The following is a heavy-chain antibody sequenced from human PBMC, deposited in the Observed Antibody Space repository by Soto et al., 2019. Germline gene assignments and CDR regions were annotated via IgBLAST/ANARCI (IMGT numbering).Heavy chain of an antibody. V-gene: IGHV2-5*02. CDR3: AYSYHRYIFDF. J-gene: IGHJ4*02. CDR1: GFSLSTSGVG. D-gene: IGHD1-26*01. CDR2: IYWDDDK. Sequence: SDHTLVNTTQTLTLTCTFSGFSLSTSGVGMAWIRQPPGKALEWLALIYWDDDKRYSPSLQNRLTITKDTSTNQVVLTMTNMGPVDTAVFFGAYSYHRYIFDFPGQPSLVIVSA.